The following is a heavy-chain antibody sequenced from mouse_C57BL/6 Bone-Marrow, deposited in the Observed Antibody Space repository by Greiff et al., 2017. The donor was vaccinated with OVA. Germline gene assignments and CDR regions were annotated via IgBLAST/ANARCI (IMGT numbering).Heavy chain of an antibody. V-gene: IGHV7-1*01. D-gene: IGHD1-1*01. CDR1: GFTFSDFY. CDR3: ARDAGNYGSIWYFDV. Sequence: EVNVVESGGGLVQSGRSLRLSCATSGFTFSDFYMEWVRQAPGKGLEWIAASRNKANDYTTEYSASVKGRFIVSRDTSQSILYLQMNALRAEDTAIYYCARDAGNYGSIWYFDVWGTGTTVTVSS. CDR2: SRNKANDYTT. J-gene: IGHJ1*03.